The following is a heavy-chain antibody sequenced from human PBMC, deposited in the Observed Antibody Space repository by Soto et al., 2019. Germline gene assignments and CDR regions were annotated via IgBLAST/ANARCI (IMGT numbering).Heavy chain of an antibody. D-gene: IGHD7-27*01. CDR3: ARDQNWGFDY. J-gene: IGHJ4*02. V-gene: IGHV3-48*02. CDR2: ISKSSGTR. Sequence: GGSLRLSCVASGFTFTDYTMNWVRQAPGKGLEWISYISKSSGTRKYADYAKGRFTISRDNAKNSLYLQMNSLRDEDTAVYYCARDQNWGFDYWGQGTLVTVSS. CDR1: GFTFTDYT.